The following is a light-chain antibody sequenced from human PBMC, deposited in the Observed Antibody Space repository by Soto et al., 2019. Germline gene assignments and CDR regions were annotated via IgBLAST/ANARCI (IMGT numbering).Light chain of an antibody. J-gene: IGKJ5*01. CDR2: DAS. Sequence: IVLTQSPATLYLSPGARATLSCRASQSVNNHLHWYQQKPGQAPRLLIFDASNRATRIPPRFSGSGSATDFTLTISSLEPEDFALYYCQHRSIWPVSFGQGTRLEI. V-gene: IGKV3-11*01. CDR1: QSVNNH. CDR3: QHRSIWPVS.